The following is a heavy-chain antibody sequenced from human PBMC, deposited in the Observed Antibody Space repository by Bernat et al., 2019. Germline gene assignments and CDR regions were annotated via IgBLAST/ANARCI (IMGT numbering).Heavy chain of an antibody. CDR1: GGTFSSYA. V-gene: IGHV1-69*04. D-gene: IGHD6-6*01. Sequence: QVQLVQSGAEVKKPGSSVKVSCKASGGTFSSYATSWVRQAPGQGLEWMGRIIPILGIANYAQKFQGRVTITADKSTSTAYMELSSLRSEDTAVYYCARDMFGWSSSSLGDFDYWGQGTLVTVSS. J-gene: IGHJ4*02. CDR3: ARDMFGWSSSSLGDFDY. CDR2: IIPILGIA.